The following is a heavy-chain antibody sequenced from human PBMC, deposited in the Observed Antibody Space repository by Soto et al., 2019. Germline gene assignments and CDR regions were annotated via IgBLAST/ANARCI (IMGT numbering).Heavy chain of an antibody. CDR1: GGTFSSYA. J-gene: IGHJ6*02. V-gene: IGHV1-69*06. Sequence: QVQLVQSGAEVKKPGSSVKVSCKASGGTFSSYAISWVRQAPGQGLEWMGGIIPIFATANYAQKVQGRVTITADKSTSTAYIELSSLRSEETAVYYCARGGGYCTNGVCHETNCYGMDVWGQGTTVTVSS. D-gene: IGHD2-8*01. CDR3: ARGGGYCTNGVCHETNCYGMDV. CDR2: IIPIFATA.